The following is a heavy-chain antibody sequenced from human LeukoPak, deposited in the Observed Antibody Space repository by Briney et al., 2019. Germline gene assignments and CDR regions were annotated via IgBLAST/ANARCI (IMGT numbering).Heavy chain of an antibody. V-gene: IGHV1-69*13. CDR3: AGRLMVRGVIDRWFDP. Sequence: GASVKVSCKASVGTXSSYAISWVRQAPGQGLEWMGGIIPIFGTANYAQKFQGRVTITADESTSTAYMELSSLRSEDTAVYYCAGRLMVRGVIDRWFDPWGQGTLVTVSS. J-gene: IGHJ5*02. CDR2: IIPIFGTA. CDR1: VGTXSSYA. D-gene: IGHD3-10*01.